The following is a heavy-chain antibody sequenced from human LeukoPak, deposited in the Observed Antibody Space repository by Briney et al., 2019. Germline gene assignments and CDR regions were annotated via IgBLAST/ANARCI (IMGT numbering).Heavy chain of an antibody. V-gene: IGHV1-46*01. J-gene: IGHJ4*02. CDR2: IYPRDGST. CDR1: GYTFTSNY. D-gene: IGHD3-22*01. CDR3: ARDLSSSGYYPYYFDY. Sequence: ASVKVSCKASGYTFTSNYIHWVRQAPGQGLEWMGMIYPRDGSTSYAQKFQGRVTITADESTSTAYMELSSLRSEDTAVYYCARDLSSSGYYPYYFDYWGQGTLVTVSS.